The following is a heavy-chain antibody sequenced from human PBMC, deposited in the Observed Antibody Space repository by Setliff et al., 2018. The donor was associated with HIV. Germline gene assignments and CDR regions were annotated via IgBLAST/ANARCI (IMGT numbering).Heavy chain of an antibody. J-gene: IGHJ1*01. CDR2: IKQDGCEK. CDR3: ARVAESITIFGVVAAYFQH. D-gene: IGHD3-3*01. CDR1: GFTFSSYW. V-gene: IGHV3-7*01. Sequence: GGSLRLSCAASGFTFSSYWMSWVRQAPGKGLEWVANIKQDGCEKYYVDSVKGRFTISRDNAKNSLYLQMNSLRAEDTAVYYCARVAESITIFGVVAAYFQHWGQGSLVTVSS.